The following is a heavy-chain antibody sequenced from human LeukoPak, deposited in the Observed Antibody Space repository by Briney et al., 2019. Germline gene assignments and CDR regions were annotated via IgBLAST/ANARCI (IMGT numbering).Heavy chain of an antibody. V-gene: IGHV4-34*01. D-gene: IGHD6-19*01. Sequence: PSETLSLTCAVYGGSFSGYYWSWIRQPPGKGLEWIGYIHYSGSTNYNPSLKSRVTISVDTSKNQFSLKLSSVTAADTAVYYCAREAFSSGWHTDYWGQGTLVTVSS. CDR3: AREAFSSGWHTDY. J-gene: IGHJ4*02. CDR2: IHYSGST. CDR1: GGSFSGYY.